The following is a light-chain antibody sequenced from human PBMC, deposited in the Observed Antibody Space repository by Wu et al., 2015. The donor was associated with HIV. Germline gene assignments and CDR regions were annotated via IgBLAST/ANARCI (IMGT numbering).Light chain of an antibody. V-gene: IGKV3-11*01. J-gene: IGKJ1*01. CDR1: QSVSSH. Sequence: EIVLTQPPATLSLSPGERATPSCRASQSVSSHLAWYQQKPGQAPRLLIYGSSNRATGVPVKFSGSGSGTDFTLTINSLEPEDFAVYYCQQRSNWPWTFGQGTRVEMK. CDR3: QQRSNWPWT. CDR2: GSS.